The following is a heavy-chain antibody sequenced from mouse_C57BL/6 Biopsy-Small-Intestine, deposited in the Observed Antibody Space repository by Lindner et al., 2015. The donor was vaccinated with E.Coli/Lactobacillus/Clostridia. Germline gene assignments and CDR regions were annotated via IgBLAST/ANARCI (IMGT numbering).Heavy chain of an antibody. J-gene: IGHJ4*01. Sequence: VQLQESGAELVRPGASVKLSCTASGFNIKDDYMHWVKQRPEQGLEWIGWIDPENGDTEYASKFQGKATITADTSSNTAYLQLSSLTSEDTAVYYCTKRAIYYDPFYAMDYWGQGTSVTVSS. D-gene: IGHD2-4*01. CDR2: IDPENGDT. V-gene: IGHV14-4*01. CDR1: GFNIKDDY. CDR3: TKRAIYYDPFYAMDY.